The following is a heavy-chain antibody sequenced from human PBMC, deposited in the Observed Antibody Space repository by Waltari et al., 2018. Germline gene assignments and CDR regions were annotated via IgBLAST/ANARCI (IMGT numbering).Heavy chain of an antibody. D-gene: IGHD3-10*01. V-gene: IGHV1-2*06. CDR2: INPNSGGT. CDR3: ARGGYYGSGSYSQLPMHIDY. J-gene: IGHJ4*02. Sequence: QVQLVQSGAEVKKPGASVKVSCKASGYTFTGYYMHWVRQAPGQGLEWMGRINPNSGGTNYAQKFQGRVTMTRDTSISTAYMELSRLRSDDTAVYYCARGGYYGSGSYSQLPMHIDYWGQGTLVTVSS. CDR1: GYTFTGYY.